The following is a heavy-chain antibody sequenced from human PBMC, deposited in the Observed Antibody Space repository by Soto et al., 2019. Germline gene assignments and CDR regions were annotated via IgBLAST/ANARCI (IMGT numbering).Heavy chain of an antibody. CDR1: GFTFDDYA. CDR2: ISWNSGNI. V-gene: IGHV3-9*01. D-gene: IGHD5-18*01. CDR3: LRSKGGYSYGTPFDY. J-gene: IGHJ4*02. Sequence: EVQLEESGGALVQPGRSLRLSCAASGFTFDDYAMYWVRQVLGKGLEWVSSISWNSGNIGYADSVKGRFTTSRDNAKNSLYMQMNSLRPVDTALYYCLRSKGGYSYGTPFDYWGQGTLVTVSS.